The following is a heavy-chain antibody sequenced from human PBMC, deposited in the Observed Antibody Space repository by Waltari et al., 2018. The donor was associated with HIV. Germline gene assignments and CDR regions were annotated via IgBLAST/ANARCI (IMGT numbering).Heavy chain of an antibody. Sequence: EVQLLESGGGLVQPGGSLRLSCAASGFTFSSHAMSWVRQAPGKGLEWVSVISGSGGSTYYADFVKGRFTISRDNSKNTLYLQMNSLRAEDTAVYCCAKEGIAGRPSVPDYWGQGTLVTVSS. CDR1: GFTFSSHA. V-gene: IGHV3-23*01. D-gene: IGHD6-6*01. CDR3: AKEGIAGRPSVPDY. CDR2: ISGSGGST. J-gene: IGHJ4*02.